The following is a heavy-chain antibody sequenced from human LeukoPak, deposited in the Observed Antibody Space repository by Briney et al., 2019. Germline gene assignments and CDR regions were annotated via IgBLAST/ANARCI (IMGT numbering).Heavy chain of an antibody. D-gene: IGHD6-13*01. Sequence: SETLSLTCAVSGEPFSGYYWGWIRQPPGKGLELIGEINRHGNTDYNPSLKSRVSMSIDTSKNQFSLKLISVTAADTAVYYCARRRSRWYFDLWGRGTLVTVSS. CDR1: GEPFSGYY. J-gene: IGHJ2*01. CDR3: ARRRSRWYFDL. CDR2: INRHGNT. V-gene: IGHV4-34*01.